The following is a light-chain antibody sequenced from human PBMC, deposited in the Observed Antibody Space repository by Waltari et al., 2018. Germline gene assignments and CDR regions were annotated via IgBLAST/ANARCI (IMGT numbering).Light chain of an antibody. J-gene: IGLJ2*01. Sequence: QSALTQPASVSGSPGQSITISCTGTSSDVGAYNYVSWYQQHPGKAPKLMIFDVSIRPPGVSNRFSGSKSGNTASRTISGLQAEDEADYYCSSYISSSTLELFGGGTSLTVL. V-gene: IGLV2-14*03. CDR1: SSDVGAYNY. CDR3: SSYISSSTLEL. CDR2: DVS.